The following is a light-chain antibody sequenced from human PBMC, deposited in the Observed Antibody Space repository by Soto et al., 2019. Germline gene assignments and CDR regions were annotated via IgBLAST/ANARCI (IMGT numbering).Light chain of an antibody. CDR3: QQYYSTPLT. CDR2: WAS. CDR1: QSVLYSSNNKDH. Sequence: DIVMTQSPDFLAVVLGERGTINCKSRQSVLYSSNNKDHLAWYQQKPGQPPKLLIYWASTRESGVPDRFSGSGSGTDFTLTISSLQAEDVAVYYCQQYYSTPLTFGGGTKVEIK. V-gene: IGKV4-1*01. J-gene: IGKJ4*01.